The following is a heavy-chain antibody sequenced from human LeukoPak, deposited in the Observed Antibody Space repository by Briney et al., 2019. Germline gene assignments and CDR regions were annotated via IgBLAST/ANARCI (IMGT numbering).Heavy chain of an antibody. D-gene: IGHD1-26*01. Sequence: SETLSLTCAVYGGSFSGYYWSWIRQPPGKGLEWIGEINHSGSTYYNPSLKSRVTISVDTSKNQFSLKLSSVTAADTAVYYCARASGGSYLHAFDIWGQGTMVTVSS. J-gene: IGHJ3*02. V-gene: IGHV4-34*01. CDR1: GGSFSGYY. CDR3: ARASGGSYLHAFDI. CDR2: INHSGST.